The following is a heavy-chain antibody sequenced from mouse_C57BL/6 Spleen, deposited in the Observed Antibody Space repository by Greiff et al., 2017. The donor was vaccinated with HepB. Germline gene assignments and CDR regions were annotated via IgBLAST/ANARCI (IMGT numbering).Heavy chain of an antibody. CDR2: IHPNSGST. CDR1: GYTFTSYW. J-gene: IGHJ4*01. V-gene: IGHV1-64*01. CDR3: ARDSYGKRAMDY. Sequence: QVQLQQSGAELVKPGASVKLSCKASGYTFTSYWMHWVKQRPGQGLEWIGMIHPNSGSTNYNEKFKSKATLTVDKSSSTAYMQLSSLTSEDSAVYYCARDSYGKRAMDYWGQGTSVTVSS. D-gene: IGHD2-1*01.